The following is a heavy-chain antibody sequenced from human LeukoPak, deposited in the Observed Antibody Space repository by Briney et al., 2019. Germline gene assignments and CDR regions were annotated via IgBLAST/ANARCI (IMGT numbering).Heavy chain of an antibody. V-gene: IGHV4-34*01. CDR1: GGSFSGYY. CDR3: ARGMAVAGTSGFDY. J-gene: IGHJ4*02. Sequence: PSETLSLTCAVYGGSFSGYYWSWIRQPPRKGLEWIGEINHSGSTNYNPSLKSRVTISVDTSKNQFSLKLSSVTAADTAVYYCARGMAVAGTSGFDYWGQGTLVTVSS. CDR2: INHSGST. D-gene: IGHD6-19*01.